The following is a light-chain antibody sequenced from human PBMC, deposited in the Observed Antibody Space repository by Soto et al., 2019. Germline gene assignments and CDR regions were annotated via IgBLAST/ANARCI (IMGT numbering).Light chain of an antibody. CDR1: SSNIGAGYD. J-gene: IGLJ3*02. V-gene: IGLV1-40*01. CDR3: QSYDNILCCSFWV. CDR2: GNS. Sequence: QSVLTQPPSVSGAPGQRVTISCTGSSSNIGAGYDIHWYQQLPGTAPKLLIYGNSNRPSGVPDRFSGSKSGTSASLAITGLQAEDEADYYCQSYDNILCCSFWVFGGGTKLTVL.